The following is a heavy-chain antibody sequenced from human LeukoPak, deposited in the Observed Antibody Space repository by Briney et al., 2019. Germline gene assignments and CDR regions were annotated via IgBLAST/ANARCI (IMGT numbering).Heavy chain of an antibody. Sequence: PSETLSLTCTVSGGSISSSSYYWGWIRQPPGKGLEWIGSIYHSGSTYYNPSLKSRVTISVDTSKNQFSLKLSSVTAADTAVYYCARRRLLYSSGCLDYWGQGTLVTVSS. CDR1: GGSISSSSYY. CDR3: ARRRLLYSSGCLDY. V-gene: IGHV4-39*07. CDR2: IYHSGST. J-gene: IGHJ4*02. D-gene: IGHD6-19*01.